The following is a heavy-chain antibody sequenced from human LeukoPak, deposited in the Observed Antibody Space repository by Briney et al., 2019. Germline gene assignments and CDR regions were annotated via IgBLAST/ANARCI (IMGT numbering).Heavy chain of an antibody. V-gene: IGHV3-7*01. Sequence: QPGGSLRLSCAASGSAFTYWMSWVRQAPGKGLEWVANIKQDGSEKYYVGSVKGRFTVSRDNARKSLYLQMNSLRAEDTAVYSCASGFLDDFWSGHFWGQGTPVTVSS. CDR2: IKQDGSEK. CDR1: GSAFTYW. D-gene: IGHD3-3*01. J-gene: IGHJ4*02. CDR3: ASGFLDDFWSGHF.